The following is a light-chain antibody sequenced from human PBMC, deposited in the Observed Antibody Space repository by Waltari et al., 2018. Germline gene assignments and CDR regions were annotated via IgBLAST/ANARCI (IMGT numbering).Light chain of an antibody. Sequence: QSPLRQPASVSGSPGQSLCISCTGTSSDVGGNNYLSCYPQHPCKAPKLLIYEVTNRPSGVSNRFSGSKSGNAASLTISGLQAEDEGDYYCSSFSTSSTLLLFGGGTKLTVL. V-gene: IGLV2-14*01. J-gene: IGLJ2*01. CDR2: EVT. CDR3: SSFSTSSTLLL. CDR1: SSDVGGNNY.